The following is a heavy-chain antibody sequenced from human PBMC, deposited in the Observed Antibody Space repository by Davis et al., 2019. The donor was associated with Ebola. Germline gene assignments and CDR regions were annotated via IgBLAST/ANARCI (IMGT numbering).Heavy chain of an antibody. CDR1: GFTFSSYG. V-gene: IGHV3-33*01. CDR2: IWYDGSNK. J-gene: IGHJ6*03. CDR3: AREPNYYMDV. Sequence: GESLKISCAASGFTFSSYGMHWVRQAPGKGLEWVAVIWYDGSNKYYADSVKGRFTISRDNSKNTLYLQMNSLRAEDTAVYYCAREPNYYMDVWGKGTTVTVSS.